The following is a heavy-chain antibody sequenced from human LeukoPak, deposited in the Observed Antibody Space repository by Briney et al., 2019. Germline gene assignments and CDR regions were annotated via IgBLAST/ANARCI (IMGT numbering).Heavy chain of an antibody. CDR3: ARYVVYGSGKYYFDY. D-gene: IGHD3-10*01. J-gene: IGHJ4*02. CDR2: INYSGNT. V-gene: IGHV4-39*01. Sequence: SETLSLTCTVSGGSVSSTTYYWSWIRQPPGKGLEWIASINYSGNTYYNPSLKSRVTISVDTSENQFSLKLSSVTAAATAVYYCARYVVYGSGKYYFDYWGQGTLVTVSS. CDR1: GGSVSSTTYY.